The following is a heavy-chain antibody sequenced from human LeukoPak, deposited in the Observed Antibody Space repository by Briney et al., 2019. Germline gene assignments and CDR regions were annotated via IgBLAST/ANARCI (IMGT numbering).Heavy chain of an antibody. Sequence: SETLSLTCTVSGGSISSWSYYWSWIRQPAGKGLEWIGRIYTSGSTNYNPSLKSRVTISGDASKNQFSLKPSSGTAADTAVYYCTRGSIFADYWGQGTLVTVSS. CDR1: GGSISSWSYY. D-gene: IGHD3-3*01. V-gene: IGHV4-61*02. CDR2: IYTSGST. J-gene: IGHJ4*02. CDR3: TRGSIFADY.